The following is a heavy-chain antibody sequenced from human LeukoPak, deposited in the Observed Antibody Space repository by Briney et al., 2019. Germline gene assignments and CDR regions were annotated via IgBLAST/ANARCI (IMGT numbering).Heavy chain of an antibody. CDR2: IYSGDNT. V-gene: IGHV3-66*04. D-gene: IGHD6-13*01. CDR1: GFTVTSNY. Sequence: GGSLRLSCAASGFTVTSNYMSWVRQAPGTGLEWVSVIYSGDNTYYADSVKGRFTISRDNSKNTLYLQMRSLRAEDTAVYYCARQVAAAGSSGMDVWGQGTTVTVS. J-gene: IGHJ6*02. CDR3: ARQVAAAGSSGMDV.